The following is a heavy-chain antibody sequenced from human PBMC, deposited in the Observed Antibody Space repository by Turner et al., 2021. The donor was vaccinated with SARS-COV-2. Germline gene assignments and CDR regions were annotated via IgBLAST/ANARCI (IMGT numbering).Heavy chain of an antibody. J-gene: IGHJ3*02. V-gene: IGHV3-21*01. CDR3: ARARWHYYDSSGYYPDAFD. CDR1: GFTFSRTS. D-gene: IGHD3-22*01. CDR2: ISSSSSYI. Sequence: EVQLVESGGGLVKPGGSLRLSCSAYGFTFSRTSMNWVRQAPGKGLDWVSSISSSSSYIYFADSVKGRFTISRDNAKNSLYLQMNSLRAEDTAVYYCARARWHYYDSSGYYPDAFDMGPRDNGHRLF.